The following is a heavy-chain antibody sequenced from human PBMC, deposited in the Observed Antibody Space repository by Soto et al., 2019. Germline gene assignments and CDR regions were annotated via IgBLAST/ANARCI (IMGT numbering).Heavy chain of an antibody. V-gene: IGHV3-23*01. CDR3: AKTGVDIVATTGGCFDY. CDR1: GFTFSSYA. D-gene: IGHD5-12*01. J-gene: IGHJ4*02. Sequence: EVQLLESGGGLVQPGGSLRLSCAASGFTFSSYAMSWVRQAPGKGLEWVSVISGSGGSTYYADSVKGRFTISRDNSKNTLYLQMNSLRAEDTAVYYCAKTGVDIVATTGGCFDYWGQGTLVTVSS. CDR2: ISGSGGST.